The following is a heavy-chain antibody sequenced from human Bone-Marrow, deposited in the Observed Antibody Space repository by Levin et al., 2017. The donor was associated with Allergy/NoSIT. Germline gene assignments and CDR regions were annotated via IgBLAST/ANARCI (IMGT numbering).Heavy chain of an antibody. D-gene: IGHD3-22*01. V-gene: IGHV4-59*08. J-gene: IGHJ4*02. CDR2: IDDSGST. Sequence: SETLSLTCSVSGDSMESYYWSWIRQPPGKGLEWIGYIDDSGSTTYNPSLKSRVTMSVETPKKKFSLRLNSVTAADTAVYYCARRGTYYDANGYYRAFDYWGQGTLVTVSS. CDR1: GDSMESYY. CDR3: ARRGTYYDANGYYRAFDY.